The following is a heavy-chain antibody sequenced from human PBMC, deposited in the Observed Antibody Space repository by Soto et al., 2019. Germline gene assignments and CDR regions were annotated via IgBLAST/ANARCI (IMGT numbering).Heavy chain of an antibody. CDR2: INNDGSFT. V-gene: IGHV3-74*01. D-gene: IGHD2-15*01. CDR3: GRVDYCSGGSCHNWXDP. J-gene: IGHJ5*02. Sequence: GGSLRLSCAASGFTFSSKWMHWVRQAPGEGLVWVSRINNDGSFTSYADSVKGRFTISRDNAKNTVYLQMNSLRVEDTAVYYCGRVDYCSGGSCHNWXDPWGQGTLVTVS. CDR1: GFTFSSKW.